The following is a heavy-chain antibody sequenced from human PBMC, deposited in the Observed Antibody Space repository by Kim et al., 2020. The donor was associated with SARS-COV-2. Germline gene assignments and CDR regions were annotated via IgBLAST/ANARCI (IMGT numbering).Heavy chain of an antibody. CDR3: ASAVVSGYQYPYDY. D-gene: IGHD5-12*01. J-gene: IGHJ4*02. Sequence: SQKFQGRVTITRDTSASTAYMELSSLRSEDTAVYYCASAVVSGYQYPYDYWGQGTLVTVSS. V-gene: IGHV1-3*01.